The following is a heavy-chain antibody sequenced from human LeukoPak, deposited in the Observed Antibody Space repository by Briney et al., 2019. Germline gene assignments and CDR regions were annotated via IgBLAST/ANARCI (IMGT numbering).Heavy chain of an antibody. J-gene: IGHJ4*02. CDR1: GYTFTRYA. V-gene: IGHV1-3*01. Sequence: ASVKVSCKASGYTFTRYALHWVRQVPGQRLEWMGWINAGTAITKYSQKFQDRVTISRDTSARTVYMELNSLRFEDTALYYCARPLAVAGFDYWGQGTLVTVSS. D-gene: IGHD6-19*01. CDR2: INAGTAIT. CDR3: ARPLAVAGFDY.